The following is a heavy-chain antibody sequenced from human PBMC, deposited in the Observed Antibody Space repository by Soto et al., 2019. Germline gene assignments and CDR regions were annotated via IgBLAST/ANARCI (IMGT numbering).Heavy chain of an antibody. D-gene: IGHD5-12*01. J-gene: IGHJ4*02. CDR1: GFTFSNYA. CDR2: ISGSGGRT. CDR3: ASGGWLRTFEY. V-gene: IGHV3-23*01. Sequence: PGGSLRLSCAASGFTFSNYAMSWVRQAPGKGLEWVSGISGSGGRTYYAESVKGRFTISRDNSKNTVYVQIYSLRAEDTAVYYCASGGWLRTFEYWGQGTLVTVSS.